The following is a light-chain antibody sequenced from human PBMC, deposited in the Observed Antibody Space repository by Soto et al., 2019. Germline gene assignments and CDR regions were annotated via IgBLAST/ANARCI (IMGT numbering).Light chain of an antibody. CDR2: DVS. Sequence: QSVLTQPRSVSGSAGQSVTISCTGTSSDVGGYNYVSWYQQHPGKAPKLMIYDVSKRPSGVPDRFSGSKSGNTASLTISGLQAEDEADYYCCSYAGSYTHVFGTGTKVTLL. V-gene: IGLV2-11*01. J-gene: IGLJ1*01. CDR1: SSDVGGYNY. CDR3: CSYAGSYTHV.